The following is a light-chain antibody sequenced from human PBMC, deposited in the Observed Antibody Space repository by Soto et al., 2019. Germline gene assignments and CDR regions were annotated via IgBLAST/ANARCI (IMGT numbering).Light chain of an antibody. CDR1: QDLDKW. Sequence: IVMSQSPSSLSASVGDRVTITCRASQDLDKWLAWYQQKPGKAPKLLIYRSSTLKQGGPSRFSGFGSGTEYILTINDLQPDDFATYYCQQYSSYWTFGQGTLVEIK. CDR3: QQYSSYWT. V-gene: IGKV1-5*03. J-gene: IGKJ1*01. CDR2: RSS.